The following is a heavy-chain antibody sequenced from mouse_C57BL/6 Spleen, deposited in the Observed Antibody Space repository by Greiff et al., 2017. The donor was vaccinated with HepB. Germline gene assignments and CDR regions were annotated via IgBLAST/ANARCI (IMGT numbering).Heavy chain of an antibody. CDR1: GYTFTSYW. J-gene: IGHJ4*01. Sequence: VQLQQSGAELVKPGASVKLSCKASGYTFTSYWMHWVKQRPGQGLEWIGMIHPNSGSTNYNEKFKSKATLTVDKSSSTAYMQLSSLTSEDSAFYYCARSGSTMVTTYYAMDYWGQGTSVTVSS. CDR2: IHPNSGST. D-gene: IGHD2-2*01. V-gene: IGHV1-64*01. CDR3: ARSGSTMVTTYYAMDY.